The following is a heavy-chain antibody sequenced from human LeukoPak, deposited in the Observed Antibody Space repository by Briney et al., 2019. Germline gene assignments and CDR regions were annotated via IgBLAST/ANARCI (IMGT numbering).Heavy chain of an antibody. D-gene: IGHD2-2*01. J-gene: IGHJ6*03. Sequence: PSETLSLTCTVSGGSISNYFCSWIRQPAGKGLGWIGRIYSSGSTDYKPSLKSRVTISVDKSKNQFSLKLSSVTAADTAVYYCAREVPASPPNYYYYMDVWGKGTTVTVSS. V-gene: IGHV4-4*07. CDR3: AREVPASPPNYYYYMDV. CDR2: IYSSGST. CDR1: GGSISNYF.